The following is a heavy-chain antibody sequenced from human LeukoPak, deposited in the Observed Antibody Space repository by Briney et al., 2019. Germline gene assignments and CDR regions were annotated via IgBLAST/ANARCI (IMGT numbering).Heavy chain of an antibody. V-gene: IGHV1-69*13. CDR3: ASGGSYYYFDY. CDR1: GGTFSSYA. CDR2: IIPIFGTA. J-gene: IGHJ4*02. Sequence: SVKVSCKASGGTFSSYAISWVRQAPGQGLEWMGGIIPIFGTANYAQKFQGRVTITADEPTSTAYMELSSLRSEDTAVYYCASGGSYYYFDYWGQGTLVTVSS. D-gene: IGHD1-26*01.